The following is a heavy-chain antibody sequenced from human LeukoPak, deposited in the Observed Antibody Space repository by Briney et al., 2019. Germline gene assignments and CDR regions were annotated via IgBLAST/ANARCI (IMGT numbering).Heavy chain of an antibody. CDR3: ARSGSYSSAWSDP. D-gene: IGHD1-26*01. Sequence: SVKVSCKASGGTFSSYAISWVRQAPGQGLEWMGGIIPIFGTANYAQKFQGRVTITADESTSTAYMELSSLRSEDTAVYYCARSGSYSSAWSDPWGQGTLVTVSS. J-gene: IGHJ5*02. CDR1: GGTFSSYA. CDR2: IIPIFGTA. V-gene: IGHV1-69*13.